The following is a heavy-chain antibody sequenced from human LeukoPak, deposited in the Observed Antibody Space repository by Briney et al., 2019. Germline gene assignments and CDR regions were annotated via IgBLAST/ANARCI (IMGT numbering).Heavy chain of an antibody. Sequence: PSETLSLTCAVYGGSFSGYYWSWIRQPPGKGLEWVSVIYSGGSTYYADSVKGRFTISRDNSKNTLYLQMNSLRAEDTAVYYCARGPRSGWYELDYWGQGTLVTVSS. CDR1: GGSFSGYY. CDR3: ARGPRSGWYELDY. D-gene: IGHD6-19*01. V-gene: IGHV3-53*01. CDR2: IYSGGST. J-gene: IGHJ4*02.